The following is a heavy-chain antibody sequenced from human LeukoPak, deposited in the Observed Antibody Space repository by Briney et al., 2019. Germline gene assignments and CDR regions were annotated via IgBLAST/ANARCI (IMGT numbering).Heavy chain of an antibody. V-gene: IGHV3-74*01. J-gene: IGHJ4*02. D-gene: IGHD5-18*01. CDR1: GFTFSSYW. CDR3: AKDPRDHSYGWSWRYFDY. Sequence: PGGSLRLSCAASGFTFSSYWMHWVRQGPGKGLVWVSRIKSDGSSTSYADSVKGRLTIPRDNAKNTLYLQMNSLRPEDTAVYYCAKDPRDHSYGWSWRYFDYWGQGTLVTVSS. CDR2: IKSDGSST.